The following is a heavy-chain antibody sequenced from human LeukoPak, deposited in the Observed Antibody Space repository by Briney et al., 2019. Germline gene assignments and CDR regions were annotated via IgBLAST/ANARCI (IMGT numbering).Heavy chain of an antibody. CDR2: INWSGDTT. CDR3: ARGYGGDFAYNWFDR. CDR1: GFSFEDYG. Sequence: GGSLRLSCAASGFSFEDYGMAWVRQVPGKGLEWVSGINWSGDTTGYADSVKGRFTISRDNAKNSLYLQMNSLRAEDTALYRCARGYGGDFAYNWFDRWGQGLLVSVSS. J-gene: IGHJ5*02. V-gene: IGHV3-20*01. D-gene: IGHD4-23*01.